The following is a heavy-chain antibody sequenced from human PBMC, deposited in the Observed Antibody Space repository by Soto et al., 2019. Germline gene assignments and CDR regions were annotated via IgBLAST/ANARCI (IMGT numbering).Heavy chain of an antibody. J-gene: IGHJ4*02. CDR3: TASADDTFLEY. V-gene: IGHV3-73*01. D-gene: IGHD3-16*01. CDR2: IRNKANNYAT. Sequence: GGSLRLSCSVSGFTFSCSAMYWVRQASGKGLEWVGRIRNKANNYATAYAASVKGRFTISRDDSKNTAYLQMNSLKTEDTAVYYCTASADDTFLEYWAKGSPVTVS. CDR1: GFTFSCSA.